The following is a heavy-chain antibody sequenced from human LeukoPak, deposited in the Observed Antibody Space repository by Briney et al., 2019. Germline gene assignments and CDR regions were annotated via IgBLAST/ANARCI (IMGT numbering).Heavy chain of an antibody. V-gene: IGHV4-59*01. D-gene: IGHD3-22*01. CDR3: ARNGILSGSSGYYPGGVDY. J-gene: IGHJ4*02. CDR1: GGSIRSYY. CDR2: IYYSGST. Sequence: SETLSLTCTVSGGSIRSYYWSWIRQPPGKGLEWIGYIYYSGSTYYNPSLKSRVTISVDTSKNQFSLKLSSVTAADTAVYYCARNGILSGSSGYYPGGVDYWGQGTLVTVSS.